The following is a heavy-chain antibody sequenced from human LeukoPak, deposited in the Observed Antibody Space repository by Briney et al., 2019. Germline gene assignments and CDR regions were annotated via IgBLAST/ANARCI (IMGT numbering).Heavy chain of an antibody. D-gene: IGHD1-14*01. Sequence: ASVNVSFKASGYTFTIYDINWVRQAPGQGREGMGWMNPNSGNTGYAQKFQGRVTMTRNTSISTAYMELSSLRSEDTAVYYCARGGRYPRRDFDYWGQGTLVTVSS. V-gene: IGHV1-8*01. CDR3: ARGGRYPRRDFDY. CDR2: MNPNSGNT. CDR1: GYTFTIYD. J-gene: IGHJ4*02.